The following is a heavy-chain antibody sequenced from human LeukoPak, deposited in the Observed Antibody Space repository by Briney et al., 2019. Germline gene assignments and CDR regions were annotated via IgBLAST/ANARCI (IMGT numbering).Heavy chain of an antibody. J-gene: IGHJ4*02. CDR1: GGSISSSSYY. CDR3: ARRGAGAVAGRHFDY. V-gene: IGHV4-39*01. CDR2: IYYSGST. D-gene: IGHD6-19*01. Sequence: KASETLSLTCTVSGGSISSSSYYWGWIRQPPGKGLEWIGSIYYSGSTYYNPSLKSRVTISVDTSKNQFSLKLSSVTAADTAVYYCARRGAGAVAGRHFDYWGQGTLVTVSS.